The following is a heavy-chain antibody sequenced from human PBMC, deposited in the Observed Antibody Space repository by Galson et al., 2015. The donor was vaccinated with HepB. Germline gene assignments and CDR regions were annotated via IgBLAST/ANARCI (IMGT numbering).Heavy chain of an antibody. CDR1: GGTFSSYA. J-gene: IGHJ4*02. CDR3: ARDEVWAMVFGRPTD. V-gene: IGHV1-69*04. D-gene: IGHD5-18*01. CDR2: IIPILGIA. Sequence: SVKVSCKASGGTFSSYAISWVRQAPGQGLEWMGRIIPILGIANYAQKFQGRVTITADKSTSTAYMELSSLRSEDTAVYYCARDEVWAMVFGRPTDWGQGTLVTVSS.